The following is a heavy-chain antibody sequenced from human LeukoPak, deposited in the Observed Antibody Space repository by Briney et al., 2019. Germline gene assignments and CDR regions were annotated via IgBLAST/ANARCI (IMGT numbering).Heavy chain of an antibody. Sequence: SETLSLTCTVSGDSINSLDLWSWVRQPPGKGLEWIGEMYLSGTTHSNPSVKSRVTISIDKSKNQFLLNLSSVTAADTAVYYCAGLVGRYSSGLYYYYFDYWGQGTLITVSS. CDR1: GDSINSLDL. D-gene: IGHD3-22*01. V-gene: IGHV4-4*02. CDR2: MYLSGTT. J-gene: IGHJ4*02. CDR3: AGLVGRYSSGLYYYYFDY.